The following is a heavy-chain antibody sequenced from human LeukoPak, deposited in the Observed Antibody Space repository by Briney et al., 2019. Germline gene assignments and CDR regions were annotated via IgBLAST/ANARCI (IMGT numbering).Heavy chain of an antibody. CDR2: IIPIFGTA. CDR3: ARDEIYGIAVAGTLGWFDP. D-gene: IGHD6-19*01. J-gene: IGHJ5*02. V-gene: IGHV1-69*05. CDR1: GGTFSGYA. Sequence: SVKVSCKASGGTFSGYAISWVRQAPGQGLEWMGGIIPIFGTANYAQKFQGRVTITTDESTSTAYMELSSLRSEDTAVYYCARDEIYGIAVAGTLGWFDPWGQGTLVTVSS.